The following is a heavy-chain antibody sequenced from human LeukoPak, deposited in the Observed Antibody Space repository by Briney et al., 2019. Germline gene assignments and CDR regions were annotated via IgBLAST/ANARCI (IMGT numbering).Heavy chain of an antibody. CDR3: TRDRAPEYYDSSGYDY. D-gene: IGHD3-22*01. V-gene: IGHV3-49*03. CDR2: IRSKAYGGTT. Sequence: GGSLRLSCTDSGFTFGDYAMSWFRQAPGKGLEWVGFIRSKAYGGTTEYAASVKGRFTISRDDSKSIAYLQMNSLKTEDTAVYYCTRDRAPEYYDSSGYDYWGQGTLVTVSS. J-gene: IGHJ4*02. CDR1: GFTFGDYA.